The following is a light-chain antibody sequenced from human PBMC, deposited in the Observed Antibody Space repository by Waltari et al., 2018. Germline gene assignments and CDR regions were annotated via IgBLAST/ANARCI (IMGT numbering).Light chain of an antibody. CDR1: QNINTF. J-gene: IGKJ4*01. Sequence: VVLTQSPATLSLSAGEGVTLPCRASQNINTFFAWYQQKPAQAPRLLIYDASNRATVVPVRFSGGGSGTDFTLTSSILEPEVVAVYCCQQRAVWPPNFGGGTKVEIK. CDR2: DAS. CDR3: QQRAVWPPN. V-gene: IGKV3-11*01.